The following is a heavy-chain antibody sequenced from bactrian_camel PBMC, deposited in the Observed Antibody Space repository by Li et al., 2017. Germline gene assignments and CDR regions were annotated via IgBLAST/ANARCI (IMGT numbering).Heavy chain of an antibody. CDR1: GFTFDTVA. J-gene: IGHJ4*01. V-gene: IGHV3S31*01. Sequence: VQLVESGGGLVQPGGSLRLSCAASGFTFDTVAMSWVRQRKGKGFEWVSTINTRSTSTYYADSVKGRFTISRDNSKNTPSLQMDSLKTEDTAVYYCASRFLGLWGQGTQVTVS. CDR2: INTRSTST. D-gene: IGHD1*01. CDR3: ASRFLGL.